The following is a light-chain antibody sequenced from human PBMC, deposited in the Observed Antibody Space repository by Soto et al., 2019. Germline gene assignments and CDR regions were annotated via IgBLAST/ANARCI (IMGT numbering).Light chain of an antibody. CDR3: QQYNSYS. Sequence: DIQMTHSPSTLSACVGDIVTITCRASQSISSWLAWYQQKPGKAPKLLIYDASSLESGVPSRFSGSGSGTEFTLTISSLQPDDFATHYCQQYNSYSFGQGTKVDIK. CDR2: DAS. V-gene: IGKV1-5*01. J-gene: IGKJ1*01. CDR1: QSISSW.